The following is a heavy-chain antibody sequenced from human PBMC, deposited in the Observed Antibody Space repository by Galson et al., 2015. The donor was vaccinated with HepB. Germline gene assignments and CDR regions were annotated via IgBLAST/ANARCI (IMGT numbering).Heavy chain of an antibody. CDR3: ARDLGDAGGSYSDY. Sequence: SLRLSCAASGFTVSSNYMSWVRQAPGKGLEWVSVIYSGGSTYYADSVKGRFTISSDNSKNTLYLQMNSLRAEDTAVYYCARDLGDAGGSYSDYGGPGTLVTASS. CDR2: IYSGGST. D-gene: IGHD3-16*01. V-gene: IGHV3-53*01. J-gene: IGHJ4*03. CDR1: GFTVSSNY.